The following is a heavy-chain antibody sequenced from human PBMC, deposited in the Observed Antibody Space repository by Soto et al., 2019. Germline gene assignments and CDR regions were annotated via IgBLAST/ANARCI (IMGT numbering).Heavy chain of an antibody. J-gene: IGHJ6*03. CDR1: GFTFSSYW. Sequence: EVQLVESGGGLVQPGGSLRLSCAASGFTFSSYWMSWVRQAPGKGLEWVANIKQDGSEKYYVDSVKGRFTISRDNAKNLLELQMNSLRAEDTAVYYCARDWGTYYEFWSGPENSVAMDVWCKGTTVTVSS. V-gene: IGHV3-7*01. CDR3: ARDWGTYYEFWSGPENSVAMDV. D-gene: IGHD3-3*01. CDR2: IKQDGSEK.